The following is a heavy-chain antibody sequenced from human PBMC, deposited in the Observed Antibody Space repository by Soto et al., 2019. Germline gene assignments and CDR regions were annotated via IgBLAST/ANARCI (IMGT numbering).Heavy chain of an antibody. CDR2: INPNSGGT. V-gene: IGHV1-2*02. Sequence: GASVKVSCKASGYTFTGYYMHWVRQAPGQGLEWMGWINPNSGGTNYAQKFQGRVTMTRDTSISTAYMELSRLRSDDTAVYYCASLSARVGATRDRYYYYYGMDVWGQGTTVTVSS. CDR1: GYTFTGYY. J-gene: IGHJ6*02. D-gene: IGHD1-26*01. CDR3: ASLSARVGATRDRYYYYYGMDV.